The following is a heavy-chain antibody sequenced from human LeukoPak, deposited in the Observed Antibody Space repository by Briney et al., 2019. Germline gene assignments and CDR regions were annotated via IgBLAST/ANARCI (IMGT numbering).Heavy chain of an antibody. CDR3: AKGGDGYNYYFDY. V-gene: IGHV3-23*01. D-gene: IGHD5-24*01. Sequence: PGGSLRLSCTASGFTFSDYAMSWVRQAPGKGLEWVSGISGSGGSIRYADSVKGRFIISRDNSKNTLYLQMNSLRAEDTAVYNCAKGGDGYNYYFDYWGQETLVTVSS. CDR2: ISGSGGSI. J-gene: IGHJ4*02. CDR1: GFTFSDYA.